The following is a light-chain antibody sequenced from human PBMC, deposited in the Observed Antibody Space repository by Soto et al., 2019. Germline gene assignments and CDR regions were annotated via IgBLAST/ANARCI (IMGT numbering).Light chain of an antibody. CDR2: DAS. V-gene: IGKV1-5*02. CDR1: QSVSTR. J-gene: IGKJ1*01. Sequence: DTTMSQSPSSVSASVGDRVTILCRASQSVSTRLAWYQQKPGKAPKVLIYDASSWAGGVPSRFTGSGSGTEFTLTINSLQPDDFATYYCQQYSVYWTFAQGTKVDIK. CDR3: QQYSVYWT.